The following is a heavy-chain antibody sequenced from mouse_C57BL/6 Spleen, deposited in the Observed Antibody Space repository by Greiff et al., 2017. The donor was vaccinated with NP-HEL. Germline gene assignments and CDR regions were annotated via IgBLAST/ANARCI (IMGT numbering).Heavy chain of an antibody. Sequence: DVKLVQSGADLVKPGGSLKLSCAASGYTFSSYGMSWVRQTPDKGLEWVATINTGGSYTNYPDNVKRRFTISRDKAKNTLYLQMSSLKSEDTAMYDCARNWDEYFDVWGTGTTVTVSS. CDR3: ARNWDEYFDV. CDR1: GYTFSSYG. J-gene: IGHJ1*03. CDR2: INTGGSYT. D-gene: IGHD4-1*01. V-gene: IGHV5-6*02.